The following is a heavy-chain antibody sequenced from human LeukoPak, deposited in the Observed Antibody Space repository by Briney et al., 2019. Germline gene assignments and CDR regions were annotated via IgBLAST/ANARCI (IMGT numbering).Heavy chain of an antibody. CDR2: ISSSSSTI. D-gene: IGHD6-13*01. CDR3: ARPSIAAAGYFDY. Sequence: GGSLRLSCAASGFTFSSHSMNWVRQAPGKGLEWVSYISSSSSTIYYADSVKGRFTISRDNAKNSLYLQMNSLRAEDTAVYYCARPSIAAAGYFDYWGQGTLVTVSS. V-gene: IGHV3-48*01. J-gene: IGHJ4*02. CDR1: GFTFSSHS.